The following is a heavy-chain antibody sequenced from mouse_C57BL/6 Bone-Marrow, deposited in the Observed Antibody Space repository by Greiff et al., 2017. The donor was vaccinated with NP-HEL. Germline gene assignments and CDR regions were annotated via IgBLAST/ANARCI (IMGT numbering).Heavy chain of an antibody. CDR1: GYTFTSYG. CDR2: IYPRSGNT. Sequence: QVQLKESGAELARPGASVKLSCKASGYTFTSYGISWVKQRTGQGLEWIGEIYPRSGNTYYNEKFKGKATLTVDKSSSTAYMELRSLTSEDSAVYFCTREEVHYYGSSYWGQGTTLTVSS. V-gene: IGHV1-81*01. J-gene: IGHJ2*01. D-gene: IGHD1-1*01. CDR3: TREEVHYYGSSY.